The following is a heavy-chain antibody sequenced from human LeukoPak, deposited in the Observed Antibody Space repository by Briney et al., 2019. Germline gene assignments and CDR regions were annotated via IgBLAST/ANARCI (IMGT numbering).Heavy chain of an antibody. CDR1: GFTFSSYA. CDR2: ICGSGGST. D-gene: IGHD6-19*01. J-gene: IGHJ4*02. Sequence: PGGSLRLSCAASGFTFSSYAMSWVRQAPGRGLEWVSAICGSGGSTNYADSVKGRFTISRDNSKNTLYLQMNSLRAEDTAVYYCAKAQWLVPELDYWGQGTLVTVSS. V-gene: IGHV3-23*01. CDR3: AKAQWLVPELDY.